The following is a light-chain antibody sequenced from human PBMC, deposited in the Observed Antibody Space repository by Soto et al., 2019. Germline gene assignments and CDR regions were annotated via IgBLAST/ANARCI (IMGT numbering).Light chain of an antibody. J-gene: IGKJ1*01. CDR1: QSVSNY. CDR2: GAS. CDR3: QQYGRLHHT. Sequence: EIVLTQSPGTLSLSPGERATLSCRARQSVSNYLAWYQQKPGQATRLLSYGASSRATGIPDRLSGSGAGTDFNLSISRVEPEDFAVYYCQQYGRLHHTFGQGTNVEIK. V-gene: IGKV3-20*01.